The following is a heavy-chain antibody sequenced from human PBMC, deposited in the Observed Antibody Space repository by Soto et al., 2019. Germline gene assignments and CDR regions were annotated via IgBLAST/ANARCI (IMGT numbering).Heavy chain of an antibody. V-gene: IGHV1-69*06. CDR1: EGTLSNYV. D-gene: IGHD6-19*01. Sequence: SVKVSCKASEGTLSNYVISWVRQAPGQGLEWMGGIIPIFGTLSYAQHLRRRVTITADKSTNTAYVVLRSLRSADTAMYYCASGKYLATSQWLSHYLECWGQGTVFNISS. J-gene: IGHJ4*02. CDR2: IIPIFGTL. CDR3: ASGKYLATSQWLSHYLEC.